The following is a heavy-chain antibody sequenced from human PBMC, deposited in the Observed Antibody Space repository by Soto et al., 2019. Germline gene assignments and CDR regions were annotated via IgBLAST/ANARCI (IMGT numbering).Heavy chain of an antibody. D-gene: IGHD5-12*01. V-gene: IGHV1-69*13. CDR2: IIPIFGTA. CDR3: ARAFRDGYNSEY. J-gene: IGHJ4*02. Sequence: SVKVSCKASGGTFSSYAISWVRQAPGQGLEWMGGIIPIFGTANYAQKFQGRVTITADESTSTAYMELSSLRSEDTAVYYCARAFRDGYNSEYWGQGTLVTVSS. CDR1: GGTFSSYA.